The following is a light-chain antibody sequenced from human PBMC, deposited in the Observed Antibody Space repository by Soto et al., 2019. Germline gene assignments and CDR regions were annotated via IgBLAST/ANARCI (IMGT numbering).Light chain of an antibody. V-gene: IGLV2-14*01. J-gene: IGLJ1*01. CDR2: EVS. Sequence: QSVLTQPPSASGSAGQSVTISCTGTSSDVGGYNYVSWYQQHPGKAPKLMIYEVSNRPSGVSNRFSGSKSGNTASLTISGLQAEDEADYYCSSYTSSFYVFGTGTKVTVL. CDR3: SSYTSSFYV. CDR1: SSDVGGYNY.